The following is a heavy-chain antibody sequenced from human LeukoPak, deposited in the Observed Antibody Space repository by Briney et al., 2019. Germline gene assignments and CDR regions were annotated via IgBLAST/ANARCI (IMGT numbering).Heavy chain of an antibody. CDR1: GGSISSYY. J-gene: IGHJ3*02. D-gene: IGHD5-18*01. V-gene: IGHV4-59*08. CDR2: IYYSGST. Sequence: PSETLSLTCTVSGGSISSYYWSWIRQPPGKGLEWIGYIYYSGSTNYNPSLKSRVTISVDTSKNQFSLKLSSVTAADTAVYYCASKSIQLRENDAFDIWGQGTMVTVSS. CDR3: ASKSIQLRENDAFDI.